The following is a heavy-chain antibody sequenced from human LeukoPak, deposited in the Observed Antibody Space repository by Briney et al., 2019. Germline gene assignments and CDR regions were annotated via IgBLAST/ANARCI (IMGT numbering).Heavy chain of an antibody. CDR1: GGSFSGYY. D-gene: IGHD2-15*01. J-gene: IGHJ6*02. Sequence: SETLSLTCAVYGGSFSGYYWSWIRQPPGKGLEWIGEINHSRSTNYNPSLKSRVTISVDTSKNQFSLKLSSVTAADTAVYYCARGHYLRYCSGGSCFHGPYYYYYGMDVWGQGTTVTVSS. CDR3: ARGHYLRYCSGGSCFHGPYYYYYGMDV. V-gene: IGHV4-34*01. CDR2: INHSRST.